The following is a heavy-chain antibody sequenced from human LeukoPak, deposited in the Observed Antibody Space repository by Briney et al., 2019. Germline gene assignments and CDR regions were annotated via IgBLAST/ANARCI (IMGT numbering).Heavy chain of an antibody. CDR2: ISSSGTTI. CDR3: AREAAGDAFDI. V-gene: IGHV3-48*03. CDR1: GLTFSSYE. J-gene: IGHJ3*02. Sequence: GGSLRLSCAASGLTFSSYEMNWVRQAPGKGLEWVSYISSSGTTIYYADSVKGRFTISRDNTKNSLYLQMNSLRAEDTAVYYCAREAAGDAFDIWGQGTMVTVSS. D-gene: IGHD2-15*01.